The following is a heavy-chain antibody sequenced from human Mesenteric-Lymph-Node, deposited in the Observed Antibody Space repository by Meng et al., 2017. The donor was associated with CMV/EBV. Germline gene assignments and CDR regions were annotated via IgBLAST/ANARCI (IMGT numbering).Heavy chain of an antibody. Sequence: ASVKVSCKTSGRTFTGYDINWVRQAPGQGREWMGWMNPHSGNTGYAQKFQGRVTMTWDTSISTPYMELRGLRSEDTAVYYCARVPNCKGRRRCTSTSSYYFEFWGQGTLVTVSS. V-gene: IGHV1-8*01. CDR2: MNPHSGNT. CDR3: ARVPNCKGRRRCTSTSSYYFEF. J-gene: IGHJ4*02. D-gene: IGHD2-2*01. CDR1: GRTFTGYD.